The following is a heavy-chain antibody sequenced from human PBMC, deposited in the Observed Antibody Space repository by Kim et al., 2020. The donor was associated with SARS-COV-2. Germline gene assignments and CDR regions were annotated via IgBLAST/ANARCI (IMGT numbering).Heavy chain of an antibody. CDR3: ARDRYYDFWSGHYTVDAFDV. Sequence: GGSLRLSCAAPGFSFSNYAMHWVRQAPGKGPEWVAVIWNDGSDKYYIDSVKGRFTISRDNSKNTLYLQMNSLRVEDTALYYCARDRYYDFWSGHYTVDAFDVWGQGTMVTVSA. J-gene: IGHJ3*01. CDR1: GFSFSNYA. CDR2: IWNDGSDK. V-gene: IGHV3-33*01. D-gene: IGHD3-3*01.